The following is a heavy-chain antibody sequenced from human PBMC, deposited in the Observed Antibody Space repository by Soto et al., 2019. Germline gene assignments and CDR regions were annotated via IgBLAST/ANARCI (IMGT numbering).Heavy chain of an antibody. CDR1: GYTFTSYG. D-gene: IGHD1-1*01. J-gene: IGHJ6*02. CDR3: ASWGTTGTTHYYYYGMDV. CDR2: INACNGNT. Sequence: GASVKVSCKASGYTFTSYGISWVRQAPGQGLEWMGWINACNGNTDYAQKFQGRVTITRDTSTSTAYMELSSLRSEDTAVYYCASWGTTGTTHYYYYGMDVWGQGTTVTVSS. V-gene: IGHV1-18*01.